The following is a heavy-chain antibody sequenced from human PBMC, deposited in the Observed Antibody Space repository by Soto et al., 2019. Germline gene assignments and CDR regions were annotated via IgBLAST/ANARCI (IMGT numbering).Heavy chain of an antibody. V-gene: IGHV1-69*08. CDR1: GGTFSSYT. J-gene: IGHJ3*02. CDR2: IIPILGIA. Sequence: QVQLVQSGAEVKKPGSSVKVSCKASGGTFSSYTISWVRQAPGQGLEWMGRIIPILGIANYAQKFQGRVTITADKSTSTAYMELSSLRSEDTAVYYCARDPGFCSGGSCYDNDAFDIWGQGTMVTVSP. D-gene: IGHD2-15*01. CDR3: ARDPGFCSGGSCYDNDAFDI.